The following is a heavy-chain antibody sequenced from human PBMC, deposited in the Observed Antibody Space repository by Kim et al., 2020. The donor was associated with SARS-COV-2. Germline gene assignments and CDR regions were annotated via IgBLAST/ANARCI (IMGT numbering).Heavy chain of an antibody. J-gene: IGHJ5*01. CDR2: ISYDGKT. V-gene: IGHV4-39*01. Sequence: SETLSLTCSVSGASITSTYLSWGWIRQPPGKGLEWIGTISYDGKTDYNPSLRSRVTISVDTSKNQFSLRLTSVTATDTAVYYCTRHVWDSGYGRTCDSWG. CDR3: TRHVWDSGYGRTCDS. D-gene: IGHD5-12*01. CDR1: GASITSTYLS.